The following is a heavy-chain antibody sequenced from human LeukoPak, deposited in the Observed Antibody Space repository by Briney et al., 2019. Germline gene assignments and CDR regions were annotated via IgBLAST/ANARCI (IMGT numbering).Heavy chain of an antibody. CDR2: ISFDGVNT. D-gene: IGHD3-10*01. Sequence: GGSLRLSCAASGFTFSTYAIHWVRQAPGKGLEWVAVISFDGVNTYYADSVKGRFTISRDNSKNTLYLQMNSLRAEDTAVYYCAKDHGRDYYGSGRYDYWGQGTLVTVSS. V-gene: IGHV3-30*04. CDR1: GFTFSTYA. J-gene: IGHJ4*02. CDR3: AKDHGRDYYGSGRYDY.